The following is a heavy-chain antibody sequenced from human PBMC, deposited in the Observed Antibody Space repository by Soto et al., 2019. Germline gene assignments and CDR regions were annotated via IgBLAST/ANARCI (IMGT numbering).Heavy chain of an antibody. Sequence: GGSLRLSCAASGFTFSSYAMSWVRQAPGKGLEWVSHFGDSRGSTYYADSVKGRFTISRDYSKNTLFLQMNSLRPEDTAVYFCAKDGRDVPYYFDYWGQGALVTVSS. CDR1: GFTFSSYA. V-gene: IGHV3-23*01. J-gene: IGHJ4*02. CDR2: FGDSRGST. CDR3: AKDGRDVPYYFDY.